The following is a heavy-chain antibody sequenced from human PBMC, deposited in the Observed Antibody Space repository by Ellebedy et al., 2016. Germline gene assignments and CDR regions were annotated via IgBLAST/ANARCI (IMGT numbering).Heavy chain of an antibody. CDR3: ARDLGVVVTGGGMDV. D-gene: IGHD2-21*02. J-gene: IGHJ6*02. V-gene: IGHV4-38-2*02. Sequence: SETLSLTXTVSGYSISSGYYWGWIRQPPGKGLEWIGYIYHSGSTYYNPSLKSRVTISVDTSKNQFSLKLSSVTAADTAVYYCARDLGVVVTGGGMDVWGQGTTVTVSS. CDR1: GYSISSGYY. CDR2: IYHSGST.